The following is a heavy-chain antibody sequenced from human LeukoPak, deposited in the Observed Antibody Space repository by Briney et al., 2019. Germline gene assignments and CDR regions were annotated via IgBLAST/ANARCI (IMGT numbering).Heavy chain of an antibody. CDR1: GGSFSSYY. J-gene: IGHJ4*02. Sequence: PSETLSLTCAVYGGSFSSYYWGWIRQPPGQGLEWIGEVNRSGNSNYNPSLKSRVTISVDTSKNQISLKLSSVTAADTAVYYCARKIYRGLRAAAAGFFDSWGQGTLVTVSS. CDR2: VNRSGNS. CDR3: ARKIYRGLRAAAAGFFDS. V-gene: IGHV4-34*01. D-gene: IGHD6-13*01.